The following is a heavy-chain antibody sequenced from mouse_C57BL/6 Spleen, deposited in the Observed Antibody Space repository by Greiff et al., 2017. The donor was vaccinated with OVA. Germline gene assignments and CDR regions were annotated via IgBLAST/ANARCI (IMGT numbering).Heavy chain of an antibody. D-gene: IGHD1-1*01. Sequence: EVKLVESGGGLVQPGESLKLSCESNEYEFPSHDMSWVRKTPEKRLELVAAINSDGGSTYYPDTMERRFIISRDNTKKTLYLQMSSLRSEDTALYYCARRGYGSSRAYWYFDVWGTGTTVTVSS. J-gene: IGHJ1*03. V-gene: IGHV5-2*03. CDR1: EYEFPSHD. CDR2: INSDGGST. CDR3: ARRGYGSSRAYWYFDV.